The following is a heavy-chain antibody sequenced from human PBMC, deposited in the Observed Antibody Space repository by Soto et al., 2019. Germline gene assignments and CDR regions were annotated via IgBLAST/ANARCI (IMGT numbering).Heavy chain of an antibody. CDR1: GGTFSSYA. CDR2: IIPILGIA. J-gene: IGHJ4*02. Sequence: ASVKVSCKASGGTFSSYAISWVRQAPGQGLEWMGGIIPILGIANYAQKFQGRVTITADKSTSTAYMELSSLRSEDTAVYYCARVVGGSYYFDYWGQGTLVTVSS. V-gene: IGHV1-69*10. D-gene: IGHD1-26*01. CDR3: ARVVGGSYYFDY.